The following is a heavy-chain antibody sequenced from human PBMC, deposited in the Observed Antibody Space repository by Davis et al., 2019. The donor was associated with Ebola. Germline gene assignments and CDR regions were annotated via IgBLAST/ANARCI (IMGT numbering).Heavy chain of an antibody. V-gene: IGHV4-39*01. CDR3: ARVTVVVPAATFDY. D-gene: IGHD2-2*01. Sequence: SETLSLTCIVSGGSISSSSYYWGWIRQPPGKGLEWIGSIYYSGSTYYNPSLKSRVTISVDTSKNQFSLKLSSVTAADTAVYYCARVTVVVPAATFDYWGQGTLVTVSS. CDR1: GGSISSSSYY. J-gene: IGHJ4*02. CDR2: IYYSGST.